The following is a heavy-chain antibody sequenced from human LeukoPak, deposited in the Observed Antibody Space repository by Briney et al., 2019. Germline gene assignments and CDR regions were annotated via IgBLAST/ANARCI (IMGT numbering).Heavy chain of an antibody. J-gene: IGHJ5*02. CDR2: ISSSSSYI. Sequence: GGSLRLSCAASGFTFSSYSMNWVRQAPGKGLEWVSSISSSSSYIYYADSVKGRFTISRDNAKNSLYLQMNSLRAEDTAVYYCARDPTVVISRPSWFDPWGQGTLVTVSS. D-gene: IGHD4-23*01. CDR1: GFTFSSYS. CDR3: ARDPTVVISRPSWFDP. V-gene: IGHV3-21*01.